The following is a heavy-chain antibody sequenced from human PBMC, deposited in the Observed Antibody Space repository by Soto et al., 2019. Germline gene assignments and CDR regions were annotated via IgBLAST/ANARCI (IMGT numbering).Heavy chain of an antibody. D-gene: IGHD1-26*01. CDR1: GFTLSNYG. J-gene: IGHJ4*02. V-gene: IGHV3-23*01. CDR3: AKKSGVGATWYFDY. CDR2: LPEIGTNT. Sequence: PGGSLRLSCAASGFTLSNYGMSWVRQAPGKGLEWVSALPEIGTNTYYADSVKGRFTISRDSSKNTLFLQINNLRAGDTAVYYCAKKSGVGATWYFDYWGQGTLVTVSS.